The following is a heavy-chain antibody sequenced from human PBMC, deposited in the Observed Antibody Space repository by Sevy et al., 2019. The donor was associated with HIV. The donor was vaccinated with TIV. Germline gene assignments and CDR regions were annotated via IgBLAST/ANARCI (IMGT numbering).Heavy chain of an antibody. CDR1: GFTFNIYA. CDR3: AKRPYYYYNSDGHLVSSTDEADY. J-gene: IGHJ4*02. Sequence: EGSLRLSCAASGFTFNIYAMSWVRQAPGKGLEWLSAISGGGDGTYYADSVKGRFTISGDNSRNTLYLQMNSLRAEETAVYYCAKRPYYYYNSDGHLVSSTDEADYWGQGTLVTVSS. D-gene: IGHD3-22*01. CDR2: ISGGGDGT. V-gene: IGHV3-23*01.